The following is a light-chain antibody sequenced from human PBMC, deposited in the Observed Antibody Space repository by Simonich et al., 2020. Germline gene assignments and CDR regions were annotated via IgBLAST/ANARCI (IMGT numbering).Light chain of an antibody. J-gene: IGLJ3*02. CDR1: SSDVGGYNY. Sequence: QSALTQPASVSGSPGQSITISCTGTSSDVGGYNYVSWYQPHPGQAPKLLIYEGSKRPSGVSKRFSGSKSGNTASLTISGLQAEDEADYYCSSYTSSSTWVFGGGTKLTVL. CDR3: SSYTSSSTWV. V-gene: IGLV2-14*01. CDR2: EGS.